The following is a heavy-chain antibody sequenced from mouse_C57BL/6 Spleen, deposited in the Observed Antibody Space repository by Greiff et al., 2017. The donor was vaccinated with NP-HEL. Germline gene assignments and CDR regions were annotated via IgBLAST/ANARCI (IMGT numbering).Heavy chain of an antibody. CDR1: GFTFTDYY. CDR2: IRHQANGYTT. J-gene: IGHJ1*03. D-gene: IGHD2-1*01. CDR3: ARYNYGNYVRYFDV. Sequence: EVKLMESGGGLVQPGGSLSLSCAASGFTFTDYYMSWVRQPPGKALEWLGFIRHQANGYTTASSASVQGPFTISRDTSQSILYLQMNALRAEDSATYYCARYNYGNYVRYFDVWGTGTTVTVSS. V-gene: IGHV7-3*01.